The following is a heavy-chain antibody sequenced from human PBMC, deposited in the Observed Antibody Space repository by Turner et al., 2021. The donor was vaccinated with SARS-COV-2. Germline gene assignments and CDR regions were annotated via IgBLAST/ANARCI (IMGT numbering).Heavy chain of an antibody. CDR1: GFPFSAYS. CDR3: ARIVRASKTDH. D-gene: IGHD1-26*01. J-gene: IGHJ4*02. CDR2: ISHSSSTL. Sequence: EVPLVESGGGLVQPGGSLRLSCAASGFPFSAYSMNWVRQAPGKGLEWVSYISHSSSTLYYADSVKGRFTISRDNAKNSLYLQMNSLRAEDTAVYYCARIVRASKTDHWGQGTLVTVSS. V-gene: IGHV3-48*01.